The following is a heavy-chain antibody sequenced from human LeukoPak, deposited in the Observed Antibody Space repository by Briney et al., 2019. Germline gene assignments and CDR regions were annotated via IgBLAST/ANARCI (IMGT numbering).Heavy chain of an antibody. CDR3: ARVKQRLVRLLGRDTTYNYYYYMDV. V-gene: IGHV3-7*01. CDR1: GFMFSSYW. CDR2: IKQDRSEK. J-gene: IGHJ6*03. Sequence: TGGSLRLSGAASGFMFSSYWMSWVRQAPGKGLEWVANIKQDRSEKYYVDSVKGRFTVSRDNARNSLYLQMNSLSPEDTAVYYCARVKQRLVRLLGRDTTYNYYYYMDVWGKGTTVTVSS. D-gene: IGHD6-13*01.